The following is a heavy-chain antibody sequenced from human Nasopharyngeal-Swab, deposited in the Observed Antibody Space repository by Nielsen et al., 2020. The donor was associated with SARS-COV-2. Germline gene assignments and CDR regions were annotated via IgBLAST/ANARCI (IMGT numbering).Heavy chain of an antibody. V-gene: IGHV2-5*02. J-gene: IGHJ5*02. CDR2: IYWDDDK. CDR3: AHRGYSGYDYPGEFDP. Sequence: WIRQPPGKALEWLALIYWDDDKRYSPSLKSRLTITKDTSKNQGVLTMTNMDPVDTATYYCAHRGYSGYDYPGEFDPWGQGTLVTVSS. D-gene: IGHD5-12*01.